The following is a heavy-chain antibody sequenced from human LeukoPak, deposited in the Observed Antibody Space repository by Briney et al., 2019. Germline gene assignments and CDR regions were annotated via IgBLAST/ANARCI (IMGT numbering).Heavy chain of an antibody. CDR1: GFTFSSYA. D-gene: IGHD3-22*01. CDR2: ISSSSNYI. CDR3: TKAIGGYLLGYFDH. V-gene: IGHV3-21*01. Sequence: PGGSLRLSCAASGFTFSSYAMNWVRQAPGKGLERVSSISSSSNYIYYADSVKGRFPISRDNPKNTLYLEMNSLRPEETAVYYGTKAIGGYLLGYFDHWGQGTLVTVFS. J-gene: IGHJ4*02.